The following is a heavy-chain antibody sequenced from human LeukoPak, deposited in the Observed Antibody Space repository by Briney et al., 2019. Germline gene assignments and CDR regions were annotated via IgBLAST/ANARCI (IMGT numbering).Heavy chain of an antibody. V-gene: IGHV6-1*01. CDR1: GDSVSSNSAA. J-gene: IGHJ4*02. CDR3: ARETSFRYYDFWSGWDY. D-gene: IGHD3-3*01. CDR2: TFYRSKWYN. Sequence: SQTLSLTCAISGDSVSSNSAAWNWIRQSPSRGLEWLGRTFYRSKWYNDYAISVKSRITINPDTSKNQFSLQLNSVTPEDTAVYYCARETSFRYYDFWSGWDYWGQGTLVTVST.